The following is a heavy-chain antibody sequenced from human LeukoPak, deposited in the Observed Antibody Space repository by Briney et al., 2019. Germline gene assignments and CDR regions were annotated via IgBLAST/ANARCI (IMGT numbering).Heavy chain of an antibody. Sequence: SVKVSCKASGYTFTSYDISWVRQAPGQGLEWMGGIIPIFGTANYAQKFQGRVTITADKSTSTAYMELSSLRSEDTAVYYCAILWGYSSSWYEFWFDPWGQGTLVTVSS. CDR2: IIPIFGTA. CDR3: AILWGYSSSWYEFWFDP. D-gene: IGHD6-13*01. CDR1: GYTFTSYD. V-gene: IGHV1-69*06. J-gene: IGHJ5*02.